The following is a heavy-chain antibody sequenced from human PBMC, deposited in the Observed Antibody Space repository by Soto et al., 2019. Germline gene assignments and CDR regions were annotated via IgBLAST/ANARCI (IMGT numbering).Heavy chain of an antibody. D-gene: IGHD3-3*01. J-gene: IGHJ6*03. CDR1: GGSFSGYY. CDR3: ARGAARSGYYLPYYYYYYMDV. Sequence: SETLSLTCAVYGGSFSGYYWSWIRQPPGKGLEWIGEINHSGSTNYNPSLKSRVTISVDTSKNQFSLKLSSVTAADTAVYYCARGAARSGYYLPYYYYYYMDVWGKGTTVTVSS. V-gene: IGHV4-34*01. CDR2: INHSGST.